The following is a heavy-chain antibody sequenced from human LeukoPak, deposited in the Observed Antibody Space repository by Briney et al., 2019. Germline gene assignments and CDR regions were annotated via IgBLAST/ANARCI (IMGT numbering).Heavy chain of an antibody. CDR1: GYTFNGYY. V-gene: IGHV1-2*02. D-gene: IGHD3-9*01. CDR2: INPNSGGT. J-gene: IGHJ3*02. CDR3: ARAGTYYDILTGSPDGSFDI. Sequence: GASVKVSCKASGYTFNGYYMHWVRQAPGQGVEWMGWINPNSGGTNYAQKFQGRVTMTRDTSISTAYMELSRLRSDDTAVYYCARAGTYYDILTGSPDGSFDIWGQGTMVTVSS.